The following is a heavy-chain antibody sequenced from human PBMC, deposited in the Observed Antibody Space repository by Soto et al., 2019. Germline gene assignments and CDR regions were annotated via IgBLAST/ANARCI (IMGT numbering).Heavy chain of an antibody. V-gene: IGHV3-21*01. CDR1: GFTFSTYT. D-gene: IGHD3-10*01. CDR3: ARDILSGGAYPDS. CDR2: ISSGSSYI. Sequence: GGSLRLSCAASGFTFSTYTMNWVRQAPGKGLEWISSISSGSSYIYYAGSVKGRFTISRDNAKNSLFLQMNSLRADDTAVYYCARDILSGGAYPDSWGQGTKVTAPQ. J-gene: IGHJ5*01.